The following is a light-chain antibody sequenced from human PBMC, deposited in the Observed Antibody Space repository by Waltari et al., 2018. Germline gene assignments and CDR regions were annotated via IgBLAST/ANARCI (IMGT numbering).Light chain of an antibody. CDR3: HQYFAPPYT. V-gene: IGKV4-1*01. J-gene: IGKJ2*01. CDR1: HSLLYYSNNKNY. CDR2: WAS. Sequence: DIVMTQSPDSLTVSLGERATINCKSSHSLLYYSNNKNYMSWYQQKPGQAPKLLLYWASTRDSGVPDRFSGSGSETDFTLTISSLQAEDVAVYHCHQYFAPPYTFGRGTKLEIK.